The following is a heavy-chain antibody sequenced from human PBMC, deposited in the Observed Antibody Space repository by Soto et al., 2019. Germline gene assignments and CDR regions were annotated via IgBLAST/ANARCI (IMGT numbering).Heavy chain of an antibody. J-gene: IGHJ4*02. CDR2: IKQDGSDK. CDR1: GFSFLNYW. Sequence: EVQLVESGGGLVQPGGSLRLSCSASGFSFLNYWMSWVRQAPGKGLELVANIKQDGSDKNYVDSVKGRFTISRDNAKNSLYLQMNSLRAEDTAVYYCARDPIMLREAYYAQWGQGTLVHVSS. D-gene: IGHD3-10*01. V-gene: IGHV3-7*01. CDR3: ARDPIMLREAYYAQ.